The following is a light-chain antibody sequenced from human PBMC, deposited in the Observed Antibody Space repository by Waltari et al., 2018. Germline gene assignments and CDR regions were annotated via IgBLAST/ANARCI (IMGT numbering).Light chain of an antibody. Sequence: EIVLTQSPGTLSLSLGESATLSCRASQSVSRALTWYQQKRGQAPRLLIYCASTRATGIPDRFSGSGYGTDFSLTISRMEPDDFAVYYCQHYLRLPVTFGQGTTVEI. J-gene: IGKJ1*01. CDR2: CAS. CDR3: QHYLRLPVT. V-gene: IGKV3-20*01. CDR1: QSVSRA.